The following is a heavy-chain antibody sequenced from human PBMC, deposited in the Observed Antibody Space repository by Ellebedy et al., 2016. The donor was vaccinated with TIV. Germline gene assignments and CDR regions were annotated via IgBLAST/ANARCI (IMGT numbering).Heavy chain of an antibody. CDR1: GFTFSSYA. Sequence: GGSLRLSXAASGFTFSSYAMSWVRQAPGKGLEWVSAISGSGGSTYYADSVKGRFTISRDNSKNTLYLQMNSLRAEDTAVYYCAKDPDCSSTSCYGVGSWGQGTLVTVSS. V-gene: IGHV3-23*01. D-gene: IGHD2-2*01. J-gene: IGHJ4*02. CDR2: ISGSGGST. CDR3: AKDPDCSSTSCYGVGS.